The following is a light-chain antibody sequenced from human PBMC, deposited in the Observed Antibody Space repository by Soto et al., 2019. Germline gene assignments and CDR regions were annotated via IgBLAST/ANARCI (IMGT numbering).Light chain of an antibody. CDR3: SSFTSSSTVL. CDR1: SSDVGGYNY. V-gene: IGLV2-14*01. J-gene: IGLJ2*01. CDR2: EVT. Sequence: QSALTQPASVSGSLGQSITISCTGTSSDVGGYNYVSWYQHHPGKDPKVVIFEVTKRPSGVSSRFSGSKSVNTASLTVSGLQAEDEGDYYCSSFTSSSTVLFGGGTKLTVL.